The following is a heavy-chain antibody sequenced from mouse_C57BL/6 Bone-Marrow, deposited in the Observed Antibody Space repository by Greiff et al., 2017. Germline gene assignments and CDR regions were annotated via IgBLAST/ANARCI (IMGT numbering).Heavy chain of an antibody. CDR2: TDPETGAT. D-gene: IGHD2-3*01. CDR1: GYTFTDYE. J-gene: IGHJ2*01. V-gene: IGHV1-15*01. Sequence: VKLQESGAELVRPGASVTLSCKASGYTFTDYEMHWVKQTPVHGLEWIGATDPETGATAYNQKFKGKAILTADKSSSTAYMELRSLSSEDSAVYYCTRLIYDGYWYYFDYWGQGTTLTVSS. CDR3: TRLIYDGYWYYFDY.